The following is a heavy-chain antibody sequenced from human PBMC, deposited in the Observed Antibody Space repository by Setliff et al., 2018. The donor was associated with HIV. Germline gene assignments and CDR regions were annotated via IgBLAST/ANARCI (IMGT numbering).Heavy chain of an antibody. D-gene: IGHD2-15*01. CDR1: GDSISSYY. J-gene: IGHJ6*03. CDR3: ALTGHRLLRGYMDV. V-gene: IGHV4-4*07. Sequence: SETLSLTCSVSGDSISSYYWSWIRQPPGKRLEWIGWIGSTHISGSTNYSPSLKSRVTMSLDTSKKHFSLNLKSVTAADTAVYYCALTGHRLLRGYMDVWGKGTTVTVSS. CDR2: IGSTHISGST.